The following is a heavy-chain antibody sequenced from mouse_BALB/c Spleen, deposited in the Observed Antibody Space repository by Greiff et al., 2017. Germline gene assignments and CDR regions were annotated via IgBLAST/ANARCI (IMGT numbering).Heavy chain of an antibody. CDR2: IDPENGNT. J-gene: IGHJ3*01. CDR3: ATSPFAY. V-gene: IGHV14-1*02. Sequence: EVQLQQSGAELVRPGALVKLSCKASGFNIKDYYMHWVKQRPEQGLEWIGWIDPENGNTIYDPKFQGKASITADTSSNTAYLQLSSLTSEDTAVYYCATSPFAYWGQGTLVTVSA. CDR1: GFNIKDYY.